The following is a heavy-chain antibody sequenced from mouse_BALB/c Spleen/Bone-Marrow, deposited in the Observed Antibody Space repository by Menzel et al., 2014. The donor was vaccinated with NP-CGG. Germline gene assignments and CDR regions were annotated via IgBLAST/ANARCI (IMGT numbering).Heavy chain of an antibody. CDR2: INPSTGYT. Sequence: QVQLQQSGAELAKPGASVKMSCKASGYTFTSYWMHWVKQRHGQGLEWIGYINPSTGYTEYNQKFKDKAPLTADKSSSTAYMQLSSLTSEDSAVYYCARDHPYYFDYWGQGTTLTVSS. J-gene: IGHJ2*01. CDR1: GYTFTSYW. CDR3: ARDHPYYFDY. V-gene: IGHV1-7*01.